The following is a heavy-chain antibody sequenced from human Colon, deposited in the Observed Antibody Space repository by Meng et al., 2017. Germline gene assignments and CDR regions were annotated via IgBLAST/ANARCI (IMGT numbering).Heavy chain of an antibody. CDR3: AKDQDFGGTPDS. CDR2: INPGNGDT. J-gene: IGHJ4*02. D-gene: IGHD4-23*01. Sequence: QVQVVQSGAEVKEPGASVKVSCKPSGYPFIHYALHWVRQAPGQRLEWMGWINPGNGDTKSSHKFQGRLTITRDTSASTAYMELSSLRSEDTAVYYCAKDQDFGGTPDSWGQGTLVTVSS. V-gene: IGHV1-3*01. CDR1: GYPFIHYA.